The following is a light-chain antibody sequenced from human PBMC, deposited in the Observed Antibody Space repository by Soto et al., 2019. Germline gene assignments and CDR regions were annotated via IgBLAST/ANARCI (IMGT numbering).Light chain of an antibody. V-gene: IGKV3-20*01. CDR3: QHYGSSRT. CDR1: QSVSSSY. Sequence: ENVLTQSPGTLSLSPGERATLSCRASQSVSSSYLAWYQQKPGQAPRLLIYGASSRATGIPDRFSGSGSGTAFTLTISRLEPEDFAVYYCQHYGSSRTFGQGTRLEI. J-gene: IGKJ5*01. CDR2: GAS.